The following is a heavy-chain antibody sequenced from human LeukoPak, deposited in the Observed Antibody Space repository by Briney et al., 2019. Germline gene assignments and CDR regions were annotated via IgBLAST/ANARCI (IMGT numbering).Heavy chain of an antibody. J-gene: IGHJ6*02. CDR2: ISAYNGNT. CDR1: GYTFTSYG. V-gene: IGHV1-18*01. D-gene: IGHD2-2*01. Sequence: GASVKASCKASGYTFTSYGISWVRQAPGQGLEWMGWISAYNGNTNYAQKLQGRVTMTTDTSTSTAYMELRSLRSDDTAVYYCARGPHCSSTSCYGRGRRYYGMDVWGQGTTVTVSS. CDR3: ARGPHCSSTSCYGRGRRYYGMDV.